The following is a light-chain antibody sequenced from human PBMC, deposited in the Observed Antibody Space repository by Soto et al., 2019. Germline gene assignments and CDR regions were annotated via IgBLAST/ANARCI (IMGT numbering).Light chain of an antibody. CDR1: SSDVGSYNL. V-gene: IGLV2-23*01. CDR3: CAHAGSSTSLYV. CDR2: EGS. J-gene: IGLJ1*01. Sequence: QAVLTQPASVSGSPGQSLTISCTGTSSDVGSYNLVSWYQQYPGKAPKLMIYEGSKRPSEVSNRFSGSKSGNTPSPTTYGLQAEDEADYYCCAHAGSSTSLYVFGTGTKVTVL.